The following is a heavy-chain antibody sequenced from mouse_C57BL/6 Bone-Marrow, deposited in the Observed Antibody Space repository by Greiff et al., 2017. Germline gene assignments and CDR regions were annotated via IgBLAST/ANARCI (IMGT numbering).Heavy chain of an antibody. D-gene: IGHD2-4*01. CDR1: GFTFSSYG. J-gene: IGHJ3*01. CDR2: ISSGGSYT. Sequence: EVKLMESGGDLVKPGGSLKLSCAASGFTFSSYGMSWVRQTPDTRLEWVATISSGGSYTYYPASVKGRFTITRDNAKNTLYLQMSSLKSEDTAMYYGAIMITTFSYWGQGTLVTVSA. CDR3: AIMITTFSY. V-gene: IGHV5-6*01.